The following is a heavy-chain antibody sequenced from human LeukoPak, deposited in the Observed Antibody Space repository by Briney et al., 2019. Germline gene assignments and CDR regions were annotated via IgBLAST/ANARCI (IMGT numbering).Heavy chain of an antibody. V-gene: IGHV3-33*03. CDR1: GFTFSSYG. CDR2: IWYDGSNK. CDR3: ARASAAQWRYYFDY. D-gene: IGHD6-19*01. Sequence: GGSLRLSCAASGFTFSSYGMHWVRQAPGKGLEWVAVIWYDGSNKYYADSVKGRFTISRDNAKNSLYLQMNSLRAEDTAVYYCARASAAQWRYYFDYWGQGTLVTVSS. J-gene: IGHJ4*02.